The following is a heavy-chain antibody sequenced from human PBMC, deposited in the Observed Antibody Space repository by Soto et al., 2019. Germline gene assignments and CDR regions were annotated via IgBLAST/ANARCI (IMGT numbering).Heavy chain of an antibody. D-gene: IGHD6-6*01. CDR3: ARVYSSLDYGIDY. CDR1: GFTFSSYS. Sequence: SVGSLRLSCAASGFTFSSYSMHWVRQAPGKGLDWVAVISYDGSNKYYADSVKGRFTISRDNSQNTLYLHASSLRPDDTAVYYCARVYSSLDYGIDYWGQGTLVTVSS. CDR2: ISYDGSNK. J-gene: IGHJ4*02. V-gene: IGHV3-30-3*01.